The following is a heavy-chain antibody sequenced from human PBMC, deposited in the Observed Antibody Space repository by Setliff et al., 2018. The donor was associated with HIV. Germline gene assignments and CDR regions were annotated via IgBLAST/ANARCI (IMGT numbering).Heavy chain of an antibody. Sequence: PGGSLRLSCEASGFTFSSYGIHWVRQAPGKGLVWVSRISADGSDTSYADSVKGRFTISRDNAKNTLYLQMNSLRAEDTAVYYCAREATLSYWGQGTLVTVSS. V-gene: IGHV3-74*01. CDR3: AREATLSY. CDR2: ISADGSDT. J-gene: IGHJ4*02. CDR1: GFTFSSYG.